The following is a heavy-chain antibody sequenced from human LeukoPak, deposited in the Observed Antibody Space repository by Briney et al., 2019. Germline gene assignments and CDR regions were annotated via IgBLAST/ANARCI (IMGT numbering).Heavy chain of an antibody. V-gene: IGHV3-15*01. CDR2: IKSKTDGGTT. CDR3: TTRPPTVTTPHDY. CDR1: GFTFSNAW. D-gene: IGHD4-17*01. Sequence: PGGSLRLSCAASGFTFSNAWMSWVRQAPGKGLEWVGRIKSKTDGGTTDYAAPVKGRFTISRDDSKNTLYLQMNSLKTEDTAVYYCTTRPPTVTTPHDYWGQGTLVTVSS. J-gene: IGHJ4*02.